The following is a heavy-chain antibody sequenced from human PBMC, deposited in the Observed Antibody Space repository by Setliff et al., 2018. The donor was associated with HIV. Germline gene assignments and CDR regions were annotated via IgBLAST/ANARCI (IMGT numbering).Heavy chain of an antibody. CDR1: GGSLSNYY. D-gene: IGHD4-17*01. J-gene: IGHJ4*02. CDR2: LSPSGTT. Sequence: PSETLSLTCTVYGGSLSNYYTNWIRQPPGKGLEWIGELSPSGTTRSNPSLQSRVTISLDTSNNQFSLKLTSVTAADTAMYYCASFFVTTVTNQDYWGQGTPVTVSS. V-gene: IGHV4-34*01. CDR3: ASFFVTTVTNQDY.